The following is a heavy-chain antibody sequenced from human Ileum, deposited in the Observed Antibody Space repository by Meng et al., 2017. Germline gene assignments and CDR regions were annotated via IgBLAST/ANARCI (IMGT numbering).Heavy chain of an antibody. CDR1: GYIFTRYG. J-gene: IGHJ4*02. Sequence: QVQLVQSGAEVKQPGASVKVSCKASGYIFTRYGIGWVRQAPGQGLEWMGWISAYSGNTKYAQKLQGRVTMTTDTSTSTAYMELRNLRSDDTAVYYCARDTVGTTLGDYWGQGTLVTSPQ. V-gene: IGHV1-18*01. D-gene: IGHD4-23*01. CDR3: ARDTVGTTLGDY. CDR2: ISAYSGNT.